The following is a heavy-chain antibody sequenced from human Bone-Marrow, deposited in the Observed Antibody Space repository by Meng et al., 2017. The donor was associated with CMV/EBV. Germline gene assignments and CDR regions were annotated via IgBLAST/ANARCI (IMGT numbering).Heavy chain of an antibody. V-gene: IGHV4-34*01. CDR3: ARGGAVAGTLRYYGMAV. CDR2: INHSGST. D-gene: IGHD6-19*01. Sequence: SETLSLTCAVYGGSFSGYYWSWIRQPPGKGLEWIGEINHSGSTNYNPSLKSRVTISVDTSKNQFSLKLSSVTAADTAVYYRARGGAVAGTLRYYGMAVWGQGTTVTCSS. CDR1: GGSFSGYY. J-gene: IGHJ6*01.